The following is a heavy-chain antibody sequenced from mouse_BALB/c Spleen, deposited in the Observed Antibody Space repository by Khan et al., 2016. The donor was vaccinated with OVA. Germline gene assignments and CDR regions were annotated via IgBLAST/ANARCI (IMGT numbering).Heavy chain of an antibody. CDR3: AREGAYYRSDGWFAY. CDR1: GYTFTTYT. V-gene: IGHV1-4*01. D-gene: IGHD2-14*01. Sequence: QVQLKQSGAELARPGASVKMSCKASGYTFTTYTIHWLKQRPGQGLEWIGYIIPTNDYTNYNQKFKDRATLTADKSSNTAYMQLSSLTSEDFALYYCAREGAYYRSDGWFAYWGQGTLVTVSA. CDR2: IIPTNDYT. J-gene: IGHJ3*01.